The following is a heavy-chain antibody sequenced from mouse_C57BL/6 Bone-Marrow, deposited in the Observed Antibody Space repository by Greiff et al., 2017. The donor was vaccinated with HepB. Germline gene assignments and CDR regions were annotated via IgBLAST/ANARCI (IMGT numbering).Heavy chain of an antibody. CDR2: IYPGDGDT. J-gene: IGHJ1*03. CDR1: GYAFSSSW. Sequence: QVQLQQSGPELVKPGASVKISCKASGYAFSSSWMNWVKQRPGKGLEWIGRIYPGDGDTNYNGKFKGKATLTADKSSSTAYMQLSSLTSEDSAVYFCARDYGSGYWYFDVWGTGTTVTVSS. V-gene: IGHV1-82*01. CDR3: ARDYGSGYWYFDV. D-gene: IGHD1-1*01.